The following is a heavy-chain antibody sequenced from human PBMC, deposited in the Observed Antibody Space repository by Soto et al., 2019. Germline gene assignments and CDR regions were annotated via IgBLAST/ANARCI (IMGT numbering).Heavy chain of an antibody. V-gene: IGHV3-23*01. J-gene: IGHJ4*02. D-gene: IGHD3-10*01. CDR2: LSNTGRRT. Sequence: SGGSLRLSCVISVFPFGANAMSWVRQAPGKGLEWVSGLSNTGRRTYYADSVKGRFTISRDNSENTVYLQMNSLRVEDTAVYYCETEMGASRGPFDNWGQGTLVTVSS. CDR3: ETEMGASRGPFDN. CDR1: VFPFGANA.